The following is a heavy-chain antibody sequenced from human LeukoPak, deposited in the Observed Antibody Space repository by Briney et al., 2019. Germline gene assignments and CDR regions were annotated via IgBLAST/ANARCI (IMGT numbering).Heavy chain of an antibody. CDR1: GFTFSSYW. CDR2: IKDGGTTT. V-gene: IGHV3-74*01. J-gene: IGHJ4*02. CDR3: AKLLGTSTTYDS. Sequence: GGSLRLSCAASGFTFSSYWIHWVRQVPGKGLVWVSRIKDGGTTTDYADSVKGRFTISRDDAKNTLYLQMNSLGAEDTAMYFCAKLLGTSTTYDSWGQGTRVTVSS. D-gene: IGHD2/OR15-2a*01.